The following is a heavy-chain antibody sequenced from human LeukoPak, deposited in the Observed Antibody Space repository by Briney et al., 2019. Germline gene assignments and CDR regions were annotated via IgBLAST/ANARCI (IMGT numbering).Heavy chain of an antibody. Sequence: GGSLRLSCAASGFTFSSYWMSWARQAPGKGREGVANIKQDGSEKYYVDSVKGRFTISRDNAKNSLYLQMNSLRAEDTAVYYCARDPGINYGMDVWGKGTTVTVSS. J-gene: IGHJ6*04. CDR3: ARDPGINYGMDV. CDR2: IKQDGSEK. D-gene: IGHD3-10*01. V-gene: IGHV3-7*03. CDR1: GFTFSSYW.